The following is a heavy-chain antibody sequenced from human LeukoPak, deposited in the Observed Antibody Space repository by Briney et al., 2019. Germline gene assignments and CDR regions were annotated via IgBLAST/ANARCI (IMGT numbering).Heavy chain of an antibody. CDR2: ISSTGGTT. Sequence: GGSLRLSCAASGITFSSYGMSWVRQAPGKGLEWVSSISSTGGTTYYADSVKGRFTISRDNSKNTLYLRMNSLRAEDTAIYYCTKNGDRGAYCTGGTCYPYFYYYMDVWGKGTTVTI. CDR1: GITFSSYG. V-gene: IGHV3-23*01. J-gene: IGHJ6*03. D-gene: IGHD2-15*01. CDR3: TKNGDRGAYCTGGTCYPYFYYYMDV.